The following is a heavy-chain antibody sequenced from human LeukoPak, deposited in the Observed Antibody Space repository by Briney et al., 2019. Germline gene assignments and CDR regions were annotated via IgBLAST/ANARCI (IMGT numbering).Heavy chain of an antibody. CDR3: ARASYSGRCFDY. V-gene: IGHV4-4*02. CDR2: IYYSGST. CDR1: GGSNSSSNW. J-gene: IGHJ4*02. Sequence: SETLSLTCAVSGGSNSSSNWWSWVRQPPGKGLEWIGNIYYSGSTYYNPSLKSRVTISVDTSENQFSLKLSSVTAADTAVYYCARASYSGRCFDYWGQGTLVTVSS. D-gene: IGHD1-26*01.